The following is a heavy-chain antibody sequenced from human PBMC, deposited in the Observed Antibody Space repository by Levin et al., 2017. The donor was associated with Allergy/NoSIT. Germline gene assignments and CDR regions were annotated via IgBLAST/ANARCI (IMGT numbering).Heavy chain of an antibody. V-gene: IGHV3-48*02. D-gene: IGHD3-16*02. CDR1: GFTFSAYS. CDR3: AKLSPRGRDS. CDR2: ISSTNTI. Sequence: GESLKISCAASGFTFSAYSLNWVRQAPGKGLEWVSFISSTNTIYYADSVKGRFTISRDTAKNSLYLQMNSLRDEDTAVYYCAKLSPRGRDSWGPGTLVTVSS. J-gene: IGHJ4*02.